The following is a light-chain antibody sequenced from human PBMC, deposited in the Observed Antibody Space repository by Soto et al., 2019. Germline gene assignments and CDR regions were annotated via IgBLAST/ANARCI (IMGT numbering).Light chain of an antibody. CDR2: GAS. CDR1: QSVSSN. J-gene: IGKJ1*01. CDR3: QQYNNWPWWT. V-gene: IGKV3-15*01. Sequence: MTQSPSTLSGSVVDRCTITCRASQSVSSNLAWYQQKPGQAPRLLIYGASTRATGIPARFSGSGSGTEFTLTISSLQSEDFAVYYCQQYNNWPWWTFGQGTKVDIK.